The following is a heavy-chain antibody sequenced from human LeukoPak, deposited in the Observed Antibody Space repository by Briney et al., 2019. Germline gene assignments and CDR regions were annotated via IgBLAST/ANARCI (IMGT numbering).Heavy chain of an antibody. D-gene: IGHD1-1*01. CDR1: GYSISSTYY. CDR3: ARVNAPVATFDY. J-gene: IGHJ4*02. Sequence: PSETLCLTSTVSGYSISSTYYGAWTGQPPGKGLDWIATISHSGNTYYTPSLESRLTISLDTSKKHFSLRLSSVTAADTAVYYCARVNAPVATFDYWGLGTLVAVSS. V-gene: IGHV4-38-2*02. CDR2: ISHSGNT.